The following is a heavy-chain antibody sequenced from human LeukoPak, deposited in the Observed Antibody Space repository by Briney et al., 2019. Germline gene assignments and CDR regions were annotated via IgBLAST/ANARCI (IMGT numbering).Heavy chain of an antibody. Sequence: ASVKVSCTVSGKTLSDLSIHWLRQPPGKGLEWLGGSDPEDGERIYAQMFQGRVTMTEDTSIDTAYMELSSLRSEDTAVYYCVTGFTTMAVDYFDYWGQGTLVTVSP. D-gene: IGHD5-18*01. CDR3: VTGFTTMAVDYFDY. J-gene: IGHJ4*02. V-gene: IGHV1-24*01. CDR1: GKTLSDLS. CDR2: SDPEDGER.